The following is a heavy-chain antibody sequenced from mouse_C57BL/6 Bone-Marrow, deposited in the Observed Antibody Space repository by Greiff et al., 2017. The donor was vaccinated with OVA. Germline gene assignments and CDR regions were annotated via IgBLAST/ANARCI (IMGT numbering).Heavy chain of an antibody. J-gene: IGHJ4*01. CDR1: GFTFSSYA. CDR3: TREDYYGSSYDYAMDY. Sequence: EVKLVESGEGLVKPGGSLKLSCAASGFTFSSYAMSWVRQTPEKRLEWVAYISSGGDYIYYADTVKGRFTISRDNARNTLYLQMSSLKSEDTAMYYCTREDYYGSSYDYAMDYWGQGTSVTVSS. CDR2: ISSGGDYI. V-gene: IGHV5-9-1*02. D-gene: IGHD1-1*01.